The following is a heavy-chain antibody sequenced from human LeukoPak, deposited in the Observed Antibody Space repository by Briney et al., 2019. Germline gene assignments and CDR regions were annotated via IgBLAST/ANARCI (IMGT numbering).Heavy chain of an antibody. J-gene: IGHJ6*04. CDR3: ARAAAAADQYYYYGMDV. Sequence: KRGGSLRLSCAASGFTFSSYSMNWVRQAPGKGLEWVSSISSSSSYIYYADSVKGRFTISRDNAKNSLYLQMNSLRAEDTAVYYCARAAAAADQYYYYGMDVWGKGTTVTVSS. CDR2: ISSSSSYI. D-gene: IGHD6-13*01. CDR1: GFTFSSYS. V-gene: IGHV3-21*01.